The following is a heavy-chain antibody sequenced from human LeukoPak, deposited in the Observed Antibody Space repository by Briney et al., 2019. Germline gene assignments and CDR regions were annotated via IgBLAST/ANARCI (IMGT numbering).Heavy chain of an antibody. CDR3: ARKTGTTGEAFDY. J-gene: IGHJ4*02. CDR1: GFTFSGYS. V-gene: IGHV3-7*03. D-gene: IGHD1-1*01. CDR2: IKVDGSEK. Sequence: GGSLRLSCTASGFTFSGYSMNWIRQAPGKGLEWVANIKVDGSEKYYVDSVKGRFTISGDNAENSLYLQMNSLRAEDTAVYYCARKTGTTGEAFDYWGQGTQVTVSS.